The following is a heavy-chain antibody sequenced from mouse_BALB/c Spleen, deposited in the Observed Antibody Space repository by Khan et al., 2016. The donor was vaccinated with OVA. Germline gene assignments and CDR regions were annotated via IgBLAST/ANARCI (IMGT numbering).Heavy chain of an antibody. CDR1: GFTFSSYG. D-gene: IGHD2-3*01. CDR3: ARQEMDGSRYYYAMDY. J-gene: IGHJ4*01. CDR2: ISSGGSYT. V-gene: IGHV5-6*01. Sequence: EVELVESGGDLVKPGGSLKLSCAASGFTFSSYGMSWVRQTPDKRLEWVAIISSGGSYTYYPDSVKGRFTISRDNAKNTLYLQMSSLKSEDTAMYYYARQEMDGSRYYYAMDYWGQGTSVTVSS.